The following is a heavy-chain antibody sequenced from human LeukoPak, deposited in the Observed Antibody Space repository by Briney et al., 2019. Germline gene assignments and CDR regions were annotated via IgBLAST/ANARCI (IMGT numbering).Heavy chain of an antibody. Sequence: GGSLRLSCAASGFTFSSYWMNWVRQAPGKGLEWVANIKEDGSEKYYVDSVKGRFTISRDNAKNSLCLQMNSLRAEDTADYYCARGGGWYFDYWGGGTLVTVST. CDR2: IKEDGSEK. D-gene: IGHD6-19*01. CDR1: GFTFSSYW. J-gene: IGHJ4*02. V-gene: IGHV3-7*01. CDR3: ARGGGWYFDY.